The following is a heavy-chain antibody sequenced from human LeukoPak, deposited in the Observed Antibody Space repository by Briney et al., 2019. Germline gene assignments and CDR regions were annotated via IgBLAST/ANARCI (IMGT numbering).Heavy chain of an antibody. Sequence: GASVKVSCKASGYTFTSYAMHWVRQAPGQRLEWMGWINAGNGNTKYSQKFQGRVTMTRDTSTSTVYMELSSLRSEDTAVYYCARGRDSSGYEGGLDYWGQGTLVTVSS. CDR3: ARGRDSSGYEGGLDY. J-gene: IGHJ4*02. D-gene: IGHD3-22*01. CDR1: GYTFTSYA. V-gene: IGHV1-3*01. CDR2: INAGNGNT.